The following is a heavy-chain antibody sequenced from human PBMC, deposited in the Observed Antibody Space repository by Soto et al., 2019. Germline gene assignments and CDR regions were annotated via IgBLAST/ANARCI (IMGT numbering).Heavy chain of an antibody. CDR3: ARGLRFLEEAS. D-gene: IGHD3-3*01. CDR2: IYYSGST. CDR1: GGSINSYF. V-gene: IGHV4-59*01. Sequence: QVQLQESGPGLVDPSETLSLTCTVSGGSINSYFWSWIRQPPWKGLEWIGYIYYSGSTNYNPSLKSRVTISVDTSKTQFSLKLSSVTAADTAVYYCARGLRFLEEASWGQGTLVTVSS. J-gene: IGHJ5*02.